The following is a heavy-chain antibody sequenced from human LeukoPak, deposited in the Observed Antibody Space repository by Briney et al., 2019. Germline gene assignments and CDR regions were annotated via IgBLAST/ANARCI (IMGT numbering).Heavy chain of an antibody. Sequence: ASVKVSCTASGYTFTGYYIHWVRQAPGQGLEWMGWINPNSGGTHYAQKFQGRVTMTRDTSISTAYMELSRLRSDDTAVYYCARGQQWLEAFDYWGLGTLVTVSS. CDR3: ARGQQWLEAFDY. CDR2: INPNSGGT. CDR1: GYTFTGYY. V-gene: IGHV1-2*02. D-gene: IGHD6-19*01. J-gene: IGHJ4*02.